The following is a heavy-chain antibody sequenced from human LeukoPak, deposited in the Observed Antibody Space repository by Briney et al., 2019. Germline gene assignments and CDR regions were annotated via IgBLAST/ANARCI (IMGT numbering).Heavy chain of an antibody. D-gene: IGHD6-19*01. CDR3: ARVGSGWYDFDY. J-gene: IGHJ4*02. Sequence: GGSLRLSCAASGFSFSDSYMTWIRQAPGKGLEWVSVIYSGSSSTYYTDSVKGRFTISRHNSKNTLYLQMNSLRAEDTAVYYCARVGSGWYDFDYWGQGTLVTVSS. CDR1: GFSFSDSY. V-gene: IGHV3-53*04. CDR2: IYSGSSST.